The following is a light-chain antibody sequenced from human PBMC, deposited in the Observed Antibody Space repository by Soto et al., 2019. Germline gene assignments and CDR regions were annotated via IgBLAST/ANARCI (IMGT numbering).Light chain of an antibody. CDR3: AAWDDSLNGVV. CDR2: SNS. J-gene: IGLJ2*01. CDR1: SSNIGTNN. Sequence: QSVLTQPPSASGTPGQRVAISCSGSSSNIGTNNVNWYQQLPGTAPKVLIYSNSQRASGVPDRVSGSKSGTSASLAISGLQSEDEGDYYCAAWDDSLNGVVFGGGTKLTVL. V-gene: IGLV1-44*01.